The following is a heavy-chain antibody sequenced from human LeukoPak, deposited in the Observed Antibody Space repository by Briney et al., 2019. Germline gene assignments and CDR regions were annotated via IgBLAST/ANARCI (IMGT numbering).Heavy chain of an antibody. D-gene: IGHD1-1*01. J-gene: IGHJ4*02. CDR3: ARVNINNWHSCDY. V-gene: IGHV4-4*02. CDR2: IYHSGSP. Sequence: SGTLSLTCAVSGGSISSNNWWGWVRQPPGKGLEWIGEIYHSGSPNYNPSLKSRVTISVDKSRNHFSLDLSSVTAADTAVYYCARVNINNWHSCDYWGQGTLVTVSS. CDR1: GGSISSNNW.